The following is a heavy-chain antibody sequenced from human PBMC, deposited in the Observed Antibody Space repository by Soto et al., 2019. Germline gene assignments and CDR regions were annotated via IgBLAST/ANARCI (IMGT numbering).Heavy chain of an antibody. CDR1: GGSMISYY. CDR2: IYYAGST. Sequence: SETLSLTCTDSGGSMISYYWSWIRQPPGRGLEWIGFIYYAGSTKYNPSLNSRVTISVDTSKNQFSLTVTSVTAADTAVYYCARRIVATATFDYWGQGTLVTVSS. CDR3: ARRIVATATFDY. D-gene: IGHD5-12*01. V-gene: IGHV4-59*08. J-gene: IGHJ4*02.